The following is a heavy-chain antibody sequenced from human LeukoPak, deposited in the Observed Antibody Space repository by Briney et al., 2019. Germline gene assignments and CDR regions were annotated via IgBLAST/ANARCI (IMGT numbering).Heavy chain of an antibody. CDR2: IYYSGST. CDR3: ARVAVIVVVHPSAFDI. Sequence: PSETLSLTCTVSGGSISSTNYYWVWIRQPPGKGLDWIGSIYYSGSTYYNPSLKSRVTISVDTSKNQFSLKLSSVTAADTAVYYCARVAVIVVVHPSAFDIWGQGTMVTVSS. D-gene: IGHD3-22*01. J-gene: IGHJ3*02. V-gene: IGHV4-39*07. CDR1: GGSISSTNYY.